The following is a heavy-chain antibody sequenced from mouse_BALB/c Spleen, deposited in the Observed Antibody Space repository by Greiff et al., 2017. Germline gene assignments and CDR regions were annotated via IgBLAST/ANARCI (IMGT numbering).Heavy chain of an antibody. CDR3: ARNPQGTGSYYFDY. V-gene: IGHV5-17*02. J-gene: IGHJ2*01. D-gene: IGHD2-2*01. Sequence: EVKLMESGGGLVQPGGSRKLSCAASGFTFSSFGMHWVRQAPEKGLEWVAYISSGSSTIYYADTVKGRFTISRDNPKNTLFLQMTSLRSEDTAMYYCARNPQGTGSYYFDYWGQGTTLTVSS. CDR2: ISSGSSTI. CDR1: GFTFSSFG.